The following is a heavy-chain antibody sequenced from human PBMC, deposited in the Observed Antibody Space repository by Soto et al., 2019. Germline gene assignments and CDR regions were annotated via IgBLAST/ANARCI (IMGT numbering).Heavy chain of an antibody. D-gene: IGHD6-19*01. V-gene: IGHV2-5*02. Sequence: QITLKESGPTLVKPTQTLTLTCTFSGFSLSTSEVGVGWIRQPPGKALQWLALIYWDDDKRYSPSLKSRLTITKDTSKNPVVLTMTNRDPVDTATYYCAHAPGIAVTTNWFDPCGQVILVTVSS. J-gene: IGHJ5*02. CDR2: IYWDDDK. CDR1: GFSLSTSEVG. CDR3: AHAPGIAVTTNWFDP.